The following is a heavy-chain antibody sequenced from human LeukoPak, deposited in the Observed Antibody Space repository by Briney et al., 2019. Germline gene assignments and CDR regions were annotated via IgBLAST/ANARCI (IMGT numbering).Heavy chain of an antibody. J-gene: IGHJ4*02. CDR1: GFTFIDYA. V-gene: IGHV3-23*01. CDR3: AKDIRAVGTSVFEY. D-gene: IGHD3-10*01. Sequence: GGSLRLSCATSGFTFIDYAMSWVRQAPGKGLEGVSSISNSGYTYYAVSVKGRFTVSRDSSNNTVYLQMNSLRAEDTAMYYCAKDIRAVGTSVFEYWGQGTLVSVSS. CDR2: ISNSGYT.